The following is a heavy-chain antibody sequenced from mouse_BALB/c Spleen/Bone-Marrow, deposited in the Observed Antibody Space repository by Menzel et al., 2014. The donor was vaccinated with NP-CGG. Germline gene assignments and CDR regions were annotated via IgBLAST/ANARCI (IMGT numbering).Heavy chain of an antibody. J-gene: IGHJ3*01. V-gene: IGHV14-3*02. CDR2: IDPAKDNT. CDR3: ARGVRQLGLPF. D-gene: IGHD3-2*01. Sequence: VHVKQSGAELVKPGASVKLSCTSSGFNIIDTYIHWVKQRPEQGLEWIGKIDPAKDNTEYDPKFQGKATITADTPSNTAYLQLSSLTSEDTAVYYCARGVRQLGLPFWGQGTLVTVST. CDR1: GFNIIDTY.